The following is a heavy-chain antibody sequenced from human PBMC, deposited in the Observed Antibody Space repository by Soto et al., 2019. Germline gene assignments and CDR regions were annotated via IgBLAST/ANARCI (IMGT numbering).Heavy chain of an antibody. V-gene: IGHV1-2*02. CDR2: INPNSGGT. CDR1: GYTFSDYY. Sequence: ASVKVSCKASGYTFSDYYIHWVRQAPGQGLEWMGWINPNSGGTKYAPKFQGGVTMTRDTSITTAYMELSRLRSGDTAVYYRAREPATAKPEGVDFWGQGTLVTVSS. D-gene: IGHD1-1*01. CDR3: AREPATAKPEGVDF. J-gene: IGHJ4*02.